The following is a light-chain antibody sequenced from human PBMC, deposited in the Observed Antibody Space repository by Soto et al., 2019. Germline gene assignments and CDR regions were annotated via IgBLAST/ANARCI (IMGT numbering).Light chain of an antibody. V-gene: IGLV2-14*01. CDR3: SSYTSSSTLGV. CDR1: SSDVGGYNY. J-gene: IGLJ3*02. Sequence: QSVLTQPASVSGSPGQSITISCTGTSSDVGGYNYVSWYQQHPGKAPKLMIYDVSNRPSGVSNRFSGSKSGNTASLTISGLQAADEADYYCSSYTSSSTLGVFGGGTQLTVL. CDR2: DVS.